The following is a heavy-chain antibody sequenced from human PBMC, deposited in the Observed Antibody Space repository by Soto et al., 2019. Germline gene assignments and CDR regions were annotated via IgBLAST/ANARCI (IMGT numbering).Heavy chain of an antibody. CDR2: ISSSGSTI. V-gene: IGHV3-11*01. CDR3: ARTAYCGGDCYWVDY. J-gene: IGHJ4*02. CDR1: GFTFSDYY. Sequence: GGSLRLSCAASGFTFSDYYMGWIRQAPGKGLEWVSYISSSGSTIYYADSVKGRFTISRDNAKNSLYLQMNSLRAEDTAVYYCARTAYCGGDCYWVDYWGQGTLVTVSS. D-gene: IGHD2-21*02.